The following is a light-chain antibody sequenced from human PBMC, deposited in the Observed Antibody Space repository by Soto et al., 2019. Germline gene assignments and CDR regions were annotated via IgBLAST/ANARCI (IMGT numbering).Light chain of an antibody. CDR2: EVT. V-gene: IGLV2-23*02. CDR3: CSRV. J-gene: IGLJ3*02. Sequence: QSALTQPASVSGSPGQSITIYCTGTSSDVATYNLVSWYQQRPGTAPQLIIYEVTKRPSGVSTRFSGSQSGNTASLTISGLQADDEADYCCCSRVFGGGTKVTVL. CDR1: SSDVATYNL.